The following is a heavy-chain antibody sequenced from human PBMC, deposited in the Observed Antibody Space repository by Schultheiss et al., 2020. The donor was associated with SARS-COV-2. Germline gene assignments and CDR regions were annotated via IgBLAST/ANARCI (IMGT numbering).Heavy chain of an antibody. CDR1: GFTVSIAW. CDR3: TRGSGIFGVVTDY. Sequence: GGSLRLSCGASGFTVSIAWMNWVRQAPGKGLEWVGFIRSKAYGGTTEYAASVKGRFTISRDDSKSIAYLQMNSLKTEDTAVYYCTRGSGIFGVVTDYWGQGTLVTVSS. J-gene: IGHJ4*02. CDR2: IRSKAYGGTT. D-gene: IGHD3-3*01. V-gene: IGHV3-49*04.